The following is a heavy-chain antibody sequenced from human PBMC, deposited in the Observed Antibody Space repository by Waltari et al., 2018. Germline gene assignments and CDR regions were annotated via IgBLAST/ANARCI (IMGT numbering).Heavy chain of an antibody. CDR1: GGTFSSYA. D-gene: IGHD3-16*01. J-gene: IGHJ4*02. V-gene: IGHV1-69*12. CDR3: AREGLGPFDY. CDR2: FIPIFGTA. Sequence: HVQLVQSGAEVKKPGSSVKLSCKASGGTFSSYALSWVRQAPGQVLEWMGGFIPIFGTANYAQTFQGRVPITADESTSTAYMELSSLRSEDTAVYYCAREGLGPFDYWGQGTLVTVSS.